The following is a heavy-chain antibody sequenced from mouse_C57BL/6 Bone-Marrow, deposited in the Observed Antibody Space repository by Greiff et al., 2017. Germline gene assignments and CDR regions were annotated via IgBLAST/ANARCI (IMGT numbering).Heavy chain of an antibody. CDR2: IYPGDGDT. Sequence: VKLVESGPELVKPGASVKISCKASGYAFSSSWMNWVKQRPGKGLEWIGRIYPGDGDTNYNGKFKGKATLTADKSSSTAYMQLSSLTSEDSAVYFCARKGYPHWYFDVWGTGTTVTVSS. D-gene: IGHD2-2*01. J-gene: IGHJ1*03. CDR1: GYAFSSSW. V-gene: IGHV1-82*01. CDR3: ARKGYPHWYFDV.